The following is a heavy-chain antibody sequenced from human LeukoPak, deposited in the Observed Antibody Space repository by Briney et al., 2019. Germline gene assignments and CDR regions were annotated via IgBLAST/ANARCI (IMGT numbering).Heavy chain of an antibody. D-gene: IGHD4-17*01. V-gene: IGHV3-33*06. J-gene: IGHJ6*03. Sequence: PGRSLRLSCAASGFTFSSYGMHWVRQAPGKGLEWVAVIWYDGSNKYYADSVKGRLTISRDNSKNTLYLQMNSLRAEDTAVYYCAKDDYGYYYYMDVWGKGTTVTVSS. CDR1: GFTFSSYG. CDR2: IWYDGSNK. CDR3: AKDDYGYYYYMDV.